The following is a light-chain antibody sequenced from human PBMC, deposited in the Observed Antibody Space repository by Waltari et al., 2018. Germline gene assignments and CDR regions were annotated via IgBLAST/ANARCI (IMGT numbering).Light chain of an antibody. J-gene: IGKJ5*01. CDR3: QQYNNWPIT. Sequence: EIVMTQSPATLSVSPGARATLSCRASQIVSSNLAWYQQKPGQAPRLLIYGASTRATGIPARFSGSGSGTEFTLTISSMQSEDFAVYYCQQYNNWPITFGQGTRLEIK. V-gene: IGKV3-15*01. CDR2: GAS. CDR1: QIVSSN.